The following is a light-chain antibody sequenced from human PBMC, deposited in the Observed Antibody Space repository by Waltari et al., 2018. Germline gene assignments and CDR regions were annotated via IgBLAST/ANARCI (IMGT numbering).Light chain of an antibody. CDR1: QSIGDS. Sequence: DIQMTQSPSTLSASLGDRVTIACRASQSIGDSLAWYQQKPGKAPKLLVFKASTLERGVPARFGGSGSGTEVTLTITSLQPDDVATYYCQQYGSRWTVGQWTKVEVK. CDR3: QQYGSRWT. CDR2: KAS. J-gene: IGKJ1*01. V-gene: IGKV1-5*03.